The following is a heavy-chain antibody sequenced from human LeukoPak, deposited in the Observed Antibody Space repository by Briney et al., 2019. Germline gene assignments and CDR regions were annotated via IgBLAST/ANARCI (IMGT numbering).Heavy chain of an antibody. Sequence: SETLSLTCTVSGGSVSNGNYYWSWLRQPPGKALEWIGYIYYTGSTSYNPSLEGRVTISVDTSKNQFSVKLNSVTAADTAVYYCARDRVRGNSNPFFDYWGQGTLVTVSS. CDR2: IYYTGST. CDR1: GGSVSNGNYY. V-gene: IGHV4-61*01. D-gene: IGHD4-11*01. CDR3: ARDRVRGNSNPFFDY. J-gene: IGHJ4*02.